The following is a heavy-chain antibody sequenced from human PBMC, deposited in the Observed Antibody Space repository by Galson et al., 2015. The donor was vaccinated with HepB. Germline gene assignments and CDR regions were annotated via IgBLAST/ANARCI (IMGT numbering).Heavy chain of an antibody. CDR3: ARHGSDYCGGDCYDAFDI. J-gene: IGHJ3*02. V-gene: IGHV5-51*01. CDR1: GYSFTSYW. D-gene: IGHD2-21*02. CDR2: IYPGDSDT. Sequence: QSGAEVKKPGESLKISCKGSGYSFTSYWIGWVRQMPGKGLEWMGIIYPGDSDTRYSPSFQGQVTISADKSISTAYLQWSSLKASDTAMYYCARHGSDYCGGDCYDAFDIWGQGTMVTVSS.